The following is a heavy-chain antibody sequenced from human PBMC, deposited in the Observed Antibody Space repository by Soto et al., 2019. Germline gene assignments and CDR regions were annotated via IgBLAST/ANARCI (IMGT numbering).Heavy chain of an antibody. CDR3: TRVADNWFDP. J-gene: IGHJ5*02. Sequence: GSLRLSCAASGFTFSGSAMHWVRQASGKGLEWVGRIRSKANSYATAYAASVKGRFTISRDDSKNTAYLQMNSLKTEDTAVYYCTRVADNWFDPWGQGTLVTVSS. CDR1: GFTFSGSA. CDR2: IRSKANSYAT. V-gene: IGHV3-73*01.